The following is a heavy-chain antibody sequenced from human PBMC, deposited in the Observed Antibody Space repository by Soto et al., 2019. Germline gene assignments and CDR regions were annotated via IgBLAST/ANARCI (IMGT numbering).Heavy chain of an antibody. CDR1: GDTFDIYG. CDR3: ARGGIHFSDSSGHAFDY. CDR2: IIPIFGTA. D-gene: IGHD3-22*01. V-gene: IGHV1-69*06. J-gene: IGHJ4*02. Sequence: QVQLVQSGAEVKKPGSSVKVSCKASGDTFDIYGFNWARQAPGQGLEWMGTIIPIFGTADYAPKFEGRVSITADKSTSTAYMELRSLTAEDTAMYYCARGGIHFSDSSGHAFDYWGQGTLITVSS.